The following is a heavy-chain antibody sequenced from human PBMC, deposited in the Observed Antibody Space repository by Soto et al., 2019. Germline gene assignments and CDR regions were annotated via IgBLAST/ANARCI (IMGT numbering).Heavy chain of an antibody. D-gene: IGHD3-22*01. Sequence: GGSLRLSCAASGFTFSSYAMSWVRQAPGKGLEWVSVISGSGRSTYYADSVKGRFTISRDDSNNTLFLQMNTLRAEDTAIYYCAKGLYYYDSSGYGLFDYWGQGTLVTVSS. CDR3: AKGLYYYDSSGYGLFDY. CDR2: ISGSGRST. J-gene: IGHJ4*02. CDR1: GFTFSSYA. V-gene: IGHV3-23*01.